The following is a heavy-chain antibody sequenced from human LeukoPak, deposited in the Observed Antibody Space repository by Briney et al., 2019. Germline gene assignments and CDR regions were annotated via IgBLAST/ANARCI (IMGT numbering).Heavy chain of an antibody. CDR2: IYYSGST. CDR1: GGSISSYF. Sequence: SETLSLTCTVSGGSISSYFWSWIWQPPGKGLEWIGYIYYSGSTNYNPSLKGRVTISVDTSKNQFSLKLTSVTAADTAVYYCARNHYGHPLDYWGQGTLVTVSS. J-gene: IGHJ4*02. D-gene: IGHD4-17*01. CDR3: ARNHYGHPLDY. V-gene: IGHV4-59*01.